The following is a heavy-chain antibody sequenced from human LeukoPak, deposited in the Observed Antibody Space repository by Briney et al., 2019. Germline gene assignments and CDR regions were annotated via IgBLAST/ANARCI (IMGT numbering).Heavy chain of an antibody. CDR2: ISAYNGNT. Sequence: ASVKVSCKASGYTFTCYGISWVRQAPGQGLEWMGWISAYNGNTNYAQKLQGRVTMTTDTSTSTAYMELRSLRSDDTAVYYCARDFLGQYRVVNSGSYYPWYYWGQGTLVTVSS. V-gene: IGHV1-18*01. D-gene: IGHD1-26*01. CDR1: GYTFTCYG. J-gene: IGHJ4*02. CDR3: ARDFLGQYRVVNSGSYYPWYY.